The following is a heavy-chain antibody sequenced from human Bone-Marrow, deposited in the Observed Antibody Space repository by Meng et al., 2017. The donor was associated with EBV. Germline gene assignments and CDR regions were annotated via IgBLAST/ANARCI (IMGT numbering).Heavy chain of an antibody. CDR2: INTNTGNP. Sequence: QVQVVNSRSELNEPGASVKVSCKASGYTVTSYAMNWVRQAPGQGLEWMGWINTNTGNPTYAQGFTGRFVFSLDTSVSTAYLQISSLKAEDTAVYYCAREAPDGYNPMPPVYWGQGTLVTVSS. V-gene: IGHV7-4-1*02. CDR1: GYTVTSYA. CDR3: AREAPDGYNPMPPVY. D-gene: IGHD5-24*01. J-gene: IGHJ4*02.